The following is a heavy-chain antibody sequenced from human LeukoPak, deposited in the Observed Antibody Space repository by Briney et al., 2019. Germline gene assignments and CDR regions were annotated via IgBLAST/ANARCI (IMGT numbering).Heavy chain of an antibody. D-gene: IGHD3-10*01. CDR1: GFTFSDHY. V-gene: IGHV3-72*01. CDR3: AGEAGSYGPVVY. Sequence: GGSLRLSCAASGFTFSDHYMDWDRQAPGRGLEWVGRCRNKANSYTTEYAASVEGRFTISRDDSKNSLYLQMNSLKAEDTAVYYCAGEAGSYGPVVYWGQGTLFTVPS. CDR2: CRNKANSYTT. J-gene: IGHJ4*02.